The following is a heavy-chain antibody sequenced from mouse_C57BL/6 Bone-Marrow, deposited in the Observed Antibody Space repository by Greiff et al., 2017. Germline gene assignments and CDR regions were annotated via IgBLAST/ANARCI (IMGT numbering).Heavy chain of an antibody. CDR1: GFTFSDYG. CDR3: ARHEGYYYGSSFAY. Sequence: EVQLQQSGGGLVQPGGSLKLSCAASGFTFSDYGMAWVRQAPRKGPEWVAFISNLAYSIYYADTVTGRFTISRENAKNTLYLEMSSLRSEDTAMYYCARHEGYYYGSSFAYWGQGTLVTVSA. D-gene: IGHD1-1*01. V-gene: IGHV5-15*01. J-gene: IGHJ3*01. CDR2: ISNLAYSI.